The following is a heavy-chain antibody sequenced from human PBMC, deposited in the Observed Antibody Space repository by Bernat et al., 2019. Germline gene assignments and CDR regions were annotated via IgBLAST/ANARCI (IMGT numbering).Heavy chain of an antibody. CDR3: AGLTTVVTGWYFDL. Sequence: QLQLQESGPGLVKPSETLSLTCTVSGGSISSSSYYWGWIRQPPGKGLEWIGSIYYSGSTYYNPSLKSRVTISVDTSKNHFSRKLSSVTAADTAVYYCAGLTTVVTGWYFDLWGRGTLVTVSS. J-gene: IGHJ2*01. V-gene: IGHV4-39*02. CDR2: IYYSGST. CDR1: GGSISSSSYY. D-gene: IGHD4-17*01.